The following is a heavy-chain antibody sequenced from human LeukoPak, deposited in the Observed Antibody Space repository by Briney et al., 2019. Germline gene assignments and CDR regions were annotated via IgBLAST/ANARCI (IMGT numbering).Heavy chain of an antibody. CDR3: ATDFNLRQQLEY. CDR2: FDPEDGET. V-gene: IGHV1-24*01. J-gene: IGHJ4*02. Sequence: HRASVKVSCKVSGYTLTELSMHWVRQAPGKGLEWMGGFDPEDGETIYAQKFQGRVTMTEDTSTDTAYMELSSLRSEDTAVYYCATDFNLRQQLEYWGQGTLVTVSS. CDR1: GYTLTELS. D-gene: IGHD6-13*01.